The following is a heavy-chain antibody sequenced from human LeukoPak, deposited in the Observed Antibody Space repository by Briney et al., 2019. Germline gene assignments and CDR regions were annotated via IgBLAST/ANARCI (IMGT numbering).Heavy chain of an antibody. CDR1: GFTFSSYS. J-gene: IGHJ3*02. CDR3: VSVAQAAFDI. V-gene: IGHV3-30-3*01. Sequence: GGSLGISCAAAGFTFSSYSLHWVRQAPGKGVEWVAVISYDGSNKYYADSVKGRFTISRDNSKNTLYLQMNSLRAEDTAVYYCVSVAQAAFDIWGQGTMVTVSS. CDR2: ISYDGSNK. D-gene: IGHD4-23*01.